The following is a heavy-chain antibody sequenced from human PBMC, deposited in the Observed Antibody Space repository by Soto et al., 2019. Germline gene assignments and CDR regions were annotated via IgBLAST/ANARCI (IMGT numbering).Heavy chain of an antibody. D-gene: IGHD5-18*01. J-gene: IGHJ4*02. CDR1: GYTFTSYG. Sequence: ASVKVSCKASGYTFTSYGISWVRQAPGQGLEWMGWISAYNGNTNYAQKLQGRVTMTTDTSTSTAYMELRSLRSDDTAVYYCARTFETWIQLWLLTDYWGQGTLVTVSP. CDR3: ARTFETWIQLWLLTDY. CDR2: ISAYNGNT. V-gene: IGHV1-18*01.